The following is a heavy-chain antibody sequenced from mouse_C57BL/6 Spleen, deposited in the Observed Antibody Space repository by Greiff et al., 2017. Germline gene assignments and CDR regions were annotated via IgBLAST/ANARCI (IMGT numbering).Heavy chain of an antibody. CDR1: GFTFSDAW. J-gene: IGHJ2*01. Sequence: EVNVVESGGGLVQPGGSMKLSCAASGFTFSDAWMDWVRQSPEKGLEWVAEIRNKANNHATYYAESVKGRFTISRDDSKSSVYLQMNSLRAEDTGIYYCTRPYYYGSRYYFDYWGQGTTLTVSS. CDR2: IRNKANNHAT. D-gene: IGHD1-1*01. CDR3: TRPYYYGSRYYFDY. V-gene: IGHV6-6*01.